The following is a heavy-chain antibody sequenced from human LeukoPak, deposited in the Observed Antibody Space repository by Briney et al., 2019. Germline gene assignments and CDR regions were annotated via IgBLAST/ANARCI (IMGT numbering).Heavy chain of an antibody. CDR3: ASLRGRIAAAGSFDY. CDR1: GGSFSGYY. J-gene: IGHJ4*02. Sequence: SESLSLTCAVDGGSFSGYYWSWVRQPPGKGLEWIGEINHSGSTNYNPSLKSRVTISVDTSKNQFSLKLSSLTAADTAMYYCASLRGRIAAAGSFDYWGQGTLVTVSS. CDR2: INHSGST. V-gene: IGHV4-34*01. D-gene: IGHD6-13*01.